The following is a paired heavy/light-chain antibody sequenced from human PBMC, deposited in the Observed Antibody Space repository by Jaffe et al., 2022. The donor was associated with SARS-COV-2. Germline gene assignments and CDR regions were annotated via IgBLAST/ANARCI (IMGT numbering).Heavy chain of an antibody. V-gene: IGHV3-9*01. J-gene: IGHJ5*02. CDR3: VKAAVHGASIHWFDP. CDR2: IEWNSRRI. D-gene: IGHD1-26*01. CDR1: GFLFGNYG. Sequence: EVHLVESGGGLVQPGRSLRLSCAASGFLFGNYGMHWVRQAPGKGLEWVSSIEWNSRRILYADSVKGRFTISRDDAKSSLYLQMNSLRPEDTAFYYCVKAAVHGASIHWFDPWGQGTLVTVSS.
Light chain of an antibody. Sequence: QSVLTQPPSVSGAPGQTVTISCTGSSSNIGAGHDVHWYQQLPGSAPRLLIYVNKNRPSGVPDRFSGSKSDTSASLAISGLRAEDEADYYCQSYDSSLSGSYVFGTGTKVTVL. J-gene: IGLJ1*01. CDR1: SSNIGAGHD. V-gene: IGLV1-40*01. CDR2: VNK. CDR3: QSYDSSLSGSYV.